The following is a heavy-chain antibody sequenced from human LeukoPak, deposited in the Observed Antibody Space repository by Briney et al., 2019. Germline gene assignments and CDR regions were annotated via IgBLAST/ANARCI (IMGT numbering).Heavy chain of an antibody. CDR3: AHYYYYDYRGYRTFDY. V-gene: IGHV2-5*02. CDR1: GFSLSTRGVA. Sequence: SGPTLVNPTQTLTLTCTLSGFSLSTRGVAVGWIRQPPGKALESLALTFWDDDKRYSPSLKNRLTITKDTSKNQVVLTMTNMDPVDTATYYCAHYYYYDYRGYRTFDYWGHGILVTVSS. D-gene: IGHD3-22*01. CDR2: TFWDDDK. J-gene: IGHJ4*01.